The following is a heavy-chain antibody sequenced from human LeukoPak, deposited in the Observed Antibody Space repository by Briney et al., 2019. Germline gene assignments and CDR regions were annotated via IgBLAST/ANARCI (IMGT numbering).Heavy chain of an antibody. D-gene: IGHD2-15*01. J-gene: IGHJ3*02. V-gene: IGHV4-59*01. CDR2: IYYSGST. CDR3: ARDSVAVAGDRAFDM. CDR1: GGSISSYY. Sequence: SETLSLTCTVSGGSISSYYCSCIRQPPGKGLEWIGYIYYSGSTNYNPSLKSRVTISVDSSKNQFCLKLSSVTATDTAVYYCARDSVAVAGDRAFDMWGHGTMVTVSS.